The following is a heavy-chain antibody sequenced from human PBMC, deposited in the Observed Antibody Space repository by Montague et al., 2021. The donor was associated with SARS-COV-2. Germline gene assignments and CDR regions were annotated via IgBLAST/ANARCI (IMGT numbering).Heavy chain of an antibody. CDR3: ARDFAPYYGSGSYYNPIGALDI. CDR1: GGSISSGSYY. CDR2: IYTSGST. D-gene: IGHD3-10*01. Sequence: TLSLTCTVSGGSISSGSYYWSWIRQPAGKGLVWIGRIYTSGSTNYNPSLKSRVTISVDTSKNPFSLTLSPVTAADTAVYYCARDFAPYYGSGSYYNPIGALDIWGQGTMVTVSS. V-gene: IGHV4-61*02. J-gene: IGHJ3*02.